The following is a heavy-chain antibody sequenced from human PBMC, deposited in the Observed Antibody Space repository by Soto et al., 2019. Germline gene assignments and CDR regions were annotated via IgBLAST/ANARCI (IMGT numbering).Heavy chain of an antibody. J-gene: IGHJ6*02. CDR2: INHSGRT. D-gene: IGHD3-3*01. CDR3: ARGGGGYDFWSGYLPTRLDYYYGMDV. V-gene: IGHV4-34*01. Sequence: SETLSLTCAVYGGSFTDHYWNWIRQTPGKGLEWIGEINHSGRTTYNPSLKSRVTISVDRSKNQFSLKLSSVTAADTAVYYCARGGGGYDFWSGYLPTRLDYYYGMDVWGQGTTVTVSS. CDR1: GGSFTDHY.